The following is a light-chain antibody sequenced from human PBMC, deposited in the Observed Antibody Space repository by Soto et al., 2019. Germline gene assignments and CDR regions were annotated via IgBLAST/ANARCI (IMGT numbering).Light chain of an antibody. CDR1: SSDVGGYNY. CDR2: AVR. Sequence: QSVLAQPASVSGSPGQSITISCTGTSSDVGGYNYVSWYQHHPGKAPKLIIYAVRERPSGVSNRFSGSKSGNTASLTISGLQPEDEADYYCNSYTSSSTLVFGTGTKVTVL. V-gene: IGLV2-14*03. CDR3: NSYTSSSTLV. J-gene: IGLJ1*01.